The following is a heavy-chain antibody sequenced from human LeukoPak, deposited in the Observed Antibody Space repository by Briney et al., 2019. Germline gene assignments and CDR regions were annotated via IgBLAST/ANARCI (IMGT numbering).Heavy chain of an antibody. Sequence: SETLSLTCTVSGGSISSYYWSWIRQPAGKGLEWIGRIYTSGSTNYNPSLKSRVTMSVDTSKNQFSLKLSSVTAADTAVYYCARGLNSTSWSWAFDIWGQGTMVTVSS. CDR3: ARGLNSTSWSWAFDI. CDR2: IYTSGST. CDR1: GGSISSYY. J-gene: IGHJ3*02. V-gene: IGHV4-4*07. D-gene: IGHD2-2*01.